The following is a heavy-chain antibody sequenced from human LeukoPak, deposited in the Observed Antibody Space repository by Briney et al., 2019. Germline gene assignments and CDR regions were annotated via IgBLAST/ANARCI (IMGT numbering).Heavy chain of an antibody. D-gene: IGHD3-3*01. Sequence: GASVKVSCKASGYTFTSYDINWVRQATGQGLEWMGWMNPNSGNTGYAQKFQGRVTMTRNTSISTAYMELSSLRSEDTAVYYRARDVPRSPNYDFWSGYVYGMDVWGQGTTVTVSS. CDR2: MNPNSGNT. CDR1: GYTFTSYD. J-gene: IGHJ6*02. CDR3: ARDVPRSPNYDFWSGYVYGMDV. V-gene: IGHV1-8*01.